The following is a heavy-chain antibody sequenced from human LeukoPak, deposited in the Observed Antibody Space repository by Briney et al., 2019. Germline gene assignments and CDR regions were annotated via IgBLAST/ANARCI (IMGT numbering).Heavy chain of an antibody. D-gene: IGHD6-19*01. Sequence: EASVKVSCKASGGTFSSYAISWVRQAPGQGLEWMGGIIPIFGTANYAQKSQGRVTITADESTSTTYMELSSLRSEDTAVYYCASVIAVADADAFDIWGQGTMVTVSS. J-gene: IGHJ3*02. CDR1: GGTFSSYA. CDR2: IIPIFGTA. CDR3: ASVIAVADADAFDI. V-gene: IGHV1-69*13.